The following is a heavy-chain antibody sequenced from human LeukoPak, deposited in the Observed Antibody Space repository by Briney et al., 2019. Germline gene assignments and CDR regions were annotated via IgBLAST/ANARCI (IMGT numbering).Heavy chain of an antibody. CDR1: GFTFSSYW. J-gene: IGHJ4*02. V-gene: IGHV3-7*01. Sequence: PGGSLRLSCAAPGFTFSSYWMSWVRQAPGKGLEWVANIKQDGSEKYYVDSVKGRFTISRDNSKNTLYLQMNSLRAEDTAVYYCAKSTYYYDSSGLGDYWGQGTLVTVSS. CDR3: AKSTYYYDSSGLGDY. CDR2: IKQDGSEK. D-gene: IGHD3-22*01.